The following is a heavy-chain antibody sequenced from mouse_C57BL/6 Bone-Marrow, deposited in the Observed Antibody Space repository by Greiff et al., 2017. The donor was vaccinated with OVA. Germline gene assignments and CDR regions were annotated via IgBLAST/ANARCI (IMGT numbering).Heavy chain of an antibody. CDR2: INPNYGTT. Sequence: VHVKQSGPELVKPGASVKISCKASGYSFTDYNMNWVKQSNGKSLEWIGVINPNYGTTSYNQKFKGKATLTVDQSSSTAYMQLNSLTSEDSAVYYCSKRGQGFAYWGQGTLVTVSA. J-gene: IGHJ3*01. D-gene: IGHD6-1*01. V-gene: IGHV1-39*01. CDR3: SKRGQGFAY. CDR1: GYSFTDYN.